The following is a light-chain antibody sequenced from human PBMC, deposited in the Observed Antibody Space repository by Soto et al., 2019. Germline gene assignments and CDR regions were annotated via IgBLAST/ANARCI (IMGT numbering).Light chain of an antibody. CDR2: STT. CDR1: TGPVTGGYY. V-gene: IGLV7-43*01. J-gene: IGLJ3*02. CDR3: LLYYGSPQPNWV. Sequence: QAVVTQEPSLTVSPGGTVTLTCASSTGPVTGGYYPNWFQQKPGQAPRPLIYSTTNKHSWTPARFSGSLLGGKAALTLSGVQPEDEAEYYCLLYYGSPQPNWVFGGGTKVTVL.